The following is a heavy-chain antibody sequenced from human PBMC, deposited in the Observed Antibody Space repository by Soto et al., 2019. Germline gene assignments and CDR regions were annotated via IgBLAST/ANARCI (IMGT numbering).Heavy chain of an antibody. J-gene: IGHJ6*03. CDR1: GGSISSSGYY. D-gene: IGHD2-2*01. CDR3: ARQVQRCSTTYYCVYYYMDV. CDR2: IYYSGSA. Sequence: QLQLQESGPGLVKPSETLSLTCTVSGGSISSSGYYWGWIRQPPGKGLEWIGSIYYSGSAYYNPSPTRRVTTSGDTARNQFSLELNSVTAADTAIYYWARQVQRCSTTYYCVYYYMDVWGKGTMVTVSS. V-gene: IGHV4-39*01.